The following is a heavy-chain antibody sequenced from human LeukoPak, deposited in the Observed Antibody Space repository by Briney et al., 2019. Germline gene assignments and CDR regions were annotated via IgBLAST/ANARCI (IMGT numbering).Heavy chain of an antibody. D-gene: IGHD3-10*01. CDR1: GFIVSSNY. J-gene: IGHJ4*02. CDR2: ISWNSGSI. V-gene: IGHV3-48*04. CDR3: ATGGGPGWFGELFRGYFFDY. Sequence: GGSLRLSCAASGFIVSSNYMIWVRQAPGKGLEWVSGISWNSGSIGYADSVKGRFTISRDNAKNSLYLQMNSLRAEDTAVYYCATGGGPGWFGELFRGYFFDYWGQGTLVTVSS.